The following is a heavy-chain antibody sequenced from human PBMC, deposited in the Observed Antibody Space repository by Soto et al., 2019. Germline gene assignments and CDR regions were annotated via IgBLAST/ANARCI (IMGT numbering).Heavy chain of an antibody. J-gene: IGHJ6*02. CDR2: ISGSGGST. D-gene: IGHD2-8*01. V-gene: IGHV3-23*01. CDR1: GFTFSSYA. Sequence: LRLSCAASGFTFSSYAMSWVRQAPGKGLEWVSAISGSGGSTYYADSVKGRFTISRDNSKNTLYLQMNSLRAEDTAVYYCAKDLYVTDGMDVWGQGTTVTVSS. CDR3: AKDLYVTDGMDV.